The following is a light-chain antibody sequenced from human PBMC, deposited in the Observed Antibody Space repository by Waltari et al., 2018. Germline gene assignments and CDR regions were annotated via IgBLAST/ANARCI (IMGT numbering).Light chain of an antibody. CDR1: SSDVGSYKL. J-gene: IGLJ2*01. Sequence: QSALTQPASVSGSPGQSITISCTGTSSDVGSYKLVSWYQQHPGKAPRLIIYPDSNRPSGFSNRFSGSKSGNTASLTISGLQAEDEAAYYCCSYAGSSTVKFGEGTYLTVL. CDR2: PDS. V-gene: IGLV2-23*01. CDR3: CSYAGSSTVK.